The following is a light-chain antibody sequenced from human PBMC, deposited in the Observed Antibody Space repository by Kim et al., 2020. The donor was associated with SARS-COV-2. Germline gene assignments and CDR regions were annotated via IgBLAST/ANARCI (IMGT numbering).Light chain of an antibody. CDR3: QTWGTGIWV. J-gene: IGLJ3*02. V-gene: IGLV4-69*01. CDR2: LNSDGSH. Sequence: ASVKLTCTLSSGHSSYAIAWHQQQPEKGPRYLMKLNSDGSHSKGDGFPDRFSGSSSGAERYLTISSLQSEDEADYYCQTWGTGIWVFGGGTQLTVL. CDR1: SGHSSYA.